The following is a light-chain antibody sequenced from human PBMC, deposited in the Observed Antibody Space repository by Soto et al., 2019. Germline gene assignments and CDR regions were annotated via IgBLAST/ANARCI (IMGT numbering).Light chain of an antibody. CDR2: ATS. CDR1: QSFRGN. J-gene: IGKJ1*01. CDR3: QQYNNWPPWT. Sequence: EIVLTQSPGTLSLSPGERATLSCRASQSFRGNYLAWYQQKPGQAPRLLIYATSSRATGVPTRFSGSGSGTDFTLTISSLQSEDFAVYYCQQYNNWPPWTFGQGTKVDIK. V-gene: IGKV3-15*01.